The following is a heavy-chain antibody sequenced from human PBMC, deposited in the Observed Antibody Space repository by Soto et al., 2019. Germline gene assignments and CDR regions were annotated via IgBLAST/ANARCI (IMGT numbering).Heavy chain of an antibody. Sequence: EVQLLESGGGLVQPGGSLRLSCGVSGFTFNDFEMNWVRQAPGKGLECLAYIDGSGTTKKYADSVRGRLTISRVNPNCSLFLRMSSISAGYTAIYSCARGFGRFNYWRQGILVYVSP. CDR2: IDGSGTTK. J-gene: IGHJ4*02. D-gene: IGHD3-10*01. CDR3: ARGFGRFNY. CDR1: GFTFNDFE. V-gene: IGHV3-48*03.